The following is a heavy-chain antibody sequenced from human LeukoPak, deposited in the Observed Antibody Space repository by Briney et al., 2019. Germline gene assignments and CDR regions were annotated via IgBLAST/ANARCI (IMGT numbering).Heavy chain of an antibody. CDR3: AREPYSSSSGDYYYYYMDV. CDR2: IIPIFGTA. D-gene: IGHD6-6*01. CDR1: GGTFSSNA. V-gene: IGHV1-69*05. Sequence: ASVKVSCKASGGTFSSNAISWVRQAPGQGLEWMGGIIPIFGTANYAQKFQGRVTITTDESTSTAYMELSSLRSEDTAVYYCAREPYSSSSGDYYYYYMDVWGKGTTVTVSS. J-gene: IGHJ6*03.